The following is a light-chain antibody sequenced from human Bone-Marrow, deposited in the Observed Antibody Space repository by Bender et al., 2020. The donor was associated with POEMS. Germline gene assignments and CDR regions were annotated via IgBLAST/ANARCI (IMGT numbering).Light chain of an antibody. CDR2: QNY. J-gene: IGLJ2*01. CDR1: ELVDNY. CDR3: QAWDSNTEAVV. Sequence: SYEVTQPPSVSVSPGQTASIICSGDELVDNYVSWYHQKPGQSPVLVIYQNYKRPSGIPGRFSGSNSGNTATLTISGTQTMDEADYYCQAWDSNTEAVVFGGGTRLTVL. V-gene: IGLV3-1*01.